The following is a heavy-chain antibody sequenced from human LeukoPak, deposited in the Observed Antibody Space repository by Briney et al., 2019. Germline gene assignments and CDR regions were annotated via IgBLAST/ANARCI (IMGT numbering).Heavy chain of an antibody. J-gene: IGHJ4*02. CDR3: ASGGSSGWIDF. V-gene: IGHV3-11*04. CDR1: RFTFSDYY. D-gene: IGHD6-19*01. CDR2: ISNSGSTK. Sequence: KPGGSLRLSCAASRFTFSDYYMSWIRQAPGKGLEWVPYISNSGSTKYYADSVKGRFTISRDNAKKLLYLQMNSLRADDTAVYYCASGGSSGWIDFWGQGTLVTVSS.